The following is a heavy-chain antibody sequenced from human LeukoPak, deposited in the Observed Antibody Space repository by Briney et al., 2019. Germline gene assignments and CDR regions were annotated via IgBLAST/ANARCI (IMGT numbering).Heavy chain of an antibody. Sequence: GESLQISCQGSAYSFTNYWIGWVRQMPGKGLEWTGIIYPGDSDTRYSPSFQGQVTISADKSINTAYLQWSSLKASDTAMYYCARQTSMVRGIIGDFDYWGQGTLVTVSS. V-gene: IGHV5-51*01. CDR1: AYSFTNYW. D-gene: IGHD3-10*01. CDR3: ARQTSMVRGIIGDFDY. J-gene: IGHJ4*02. CDR2: IYPGDSDT.